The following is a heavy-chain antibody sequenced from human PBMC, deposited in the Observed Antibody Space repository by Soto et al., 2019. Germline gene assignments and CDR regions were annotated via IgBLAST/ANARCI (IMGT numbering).Heavy chain of an antibody. J-gene: IGHJ5*02. Sequence: QMQLAQSGAEVRMPGSSVKVSCKASGGTFSTYSINWVRQAPGQGLEWMGGIIPLFGTTNYAQKFKGRVTITADESTSTAYMELSSLRAEDAAVYYCARGATHGSSWYFWFDPWGQGTLVTVSS. CDR3: ARGATHGSSWYFWFDP. CDR2: IIPLFGTT. CDR1: GGTFSTYS. D-gene: IGHD6-13*01. V-gene: IGHV1-69*01.